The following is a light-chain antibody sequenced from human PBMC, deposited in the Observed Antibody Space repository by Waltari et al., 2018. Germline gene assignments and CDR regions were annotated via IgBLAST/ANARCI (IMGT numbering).Light chain of an antibody. CDR2: EVT. Sequence: QSALTQPASVSGSPGQSISISCTGTSSDIGVYNYVSWFQQYPGKAPKLMIYEVTNRPSGVSDRFSGSKADNTASLTISGLQAEDEADCYCSSYTASSTWVFGGGTKLSVL. J-gene: IGLJ3*02. CDR3: SSYTASSTWV. V-gene: IGLV2-14*01. CDR1: SSDIGVYNY.